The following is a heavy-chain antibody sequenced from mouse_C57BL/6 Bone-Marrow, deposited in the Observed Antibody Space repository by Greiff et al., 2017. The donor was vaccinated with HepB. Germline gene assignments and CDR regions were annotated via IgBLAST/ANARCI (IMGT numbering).Heavy chain of an antibody. J-gene: IGHJ2*01. Sequence: QVQLQQPGAELVRPGTSVKLSCKASGYTFTSYWMHWVKQRPGQGLEWIGVIDPSDSYTNYNQKFKGKATLTVDTSSSTAYMQLSSLTSEDSAVYYCAREEYYGRGDYFDDWGQGTTLTVSS. CDR3: AREEYYGRGDYFDD. D-gene: IGHD1-1*01. CDR2: IDPSDSYT. V-gene: IGHV1-59*01. CDR1: GYTFTSYW.